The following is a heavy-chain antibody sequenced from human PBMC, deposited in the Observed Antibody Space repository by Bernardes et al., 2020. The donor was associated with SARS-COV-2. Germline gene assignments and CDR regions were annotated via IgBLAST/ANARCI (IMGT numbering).Heavy chain of an antibody. Sequence: SETLSLTCAVYGGSFSGYYWSWIRQPPGKGLEWIGEINHSGSTNYNPSLKSRVTISVDTSKNQFSLKLSSVTAADTAVYYCARDMAARRLYYMDVWGKGTTVTVSS. V-gene: IGHV4-34*01. CDR2: INHSGST. D-gene: IGHD6-6*01. CDR3: ARDMAARRLYYMDV. J-gene: IGHJ6*03. CDR1: GGSFSGYY.